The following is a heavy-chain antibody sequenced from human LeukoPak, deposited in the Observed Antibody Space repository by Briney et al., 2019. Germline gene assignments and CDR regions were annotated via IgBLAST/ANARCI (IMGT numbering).Heavy chain of an antibody. CDR1: GFTFSSYE. D-gene: IGHD6-13*01. CDR2: ISSSGSTI. J-gene: IGHJ4*02. Sequence: PGGSLRLSCAASGFTFSSYEMNWVRQAPGKGLEWVSYISSSGSTIYYADSVKGRFTISRDNAKNSLYLQMNSLRPEDTAVYYCAREGPSEQGFDYWGQGTLVTASS. CDR3: AREGPSEQGFDY. V-gene: IGHV3-48*03.